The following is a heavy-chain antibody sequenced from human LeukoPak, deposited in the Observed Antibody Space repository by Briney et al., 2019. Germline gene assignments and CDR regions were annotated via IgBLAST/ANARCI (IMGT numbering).Heavy chain of an antibody. CDR3: ARLGEYGDPS. Sequence: SETLSLTCTVSGGSISSGGYYWSWIRQPAGKGLEWIGRIYTSGSTNYNPSLKSRVTMSVDTSKNQFSLKLSSVTAADTAVYYCARLGEYGDPSWGQGTLVTVSS. J-gene: IGHJ4*02. CDR1: GGSISSGGYY. V-gene: IGHV4-61*02. CDR2: IYTSGST. D-gene: IGHD4-17*01.